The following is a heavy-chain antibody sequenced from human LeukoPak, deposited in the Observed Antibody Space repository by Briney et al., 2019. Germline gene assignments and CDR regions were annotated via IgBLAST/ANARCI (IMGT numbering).Heavy chain of an antibody. CDR3: AKVSGERGLQHD. CDR2: IRYDGSSK. V-gene: IGHV3-30*02. CDR1: GFTFSSYG. J-gene: IGHJ4*02. D-gene: IGHD1-1*01. Sequence: GGSLRLSCAASGFTFSSYGMHWVRQAPGKGLEWVAFIRYDGSSKYYPDSVKGRFTISRDNSKNALYLQMNSLRPEDTAVYYCAKVSGERGLQHDWGQGTLVTVSS.